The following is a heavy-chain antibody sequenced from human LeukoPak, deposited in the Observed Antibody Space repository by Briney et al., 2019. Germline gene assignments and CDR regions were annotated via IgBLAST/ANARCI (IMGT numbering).Heavy chain of an antibody. CDR3: ARGAKGSGWYFDFDY. CDR1: GGSISSYY. V-gene: IGHV4-59*01. Sequence: PSETLSLTCTVSGGSISSYYGSWIRQPPGKGLEWIGYIYYSGSTNYKPSHKSLVTISVDSSKNQFSLKLSSVTAADTAVYYCARGAKGSGWYFDFDYWGQGTLVTVSS. D-gene: IGHD6-19*01. CDR2: IYYSGST. J-gene: IGHJ4*02.